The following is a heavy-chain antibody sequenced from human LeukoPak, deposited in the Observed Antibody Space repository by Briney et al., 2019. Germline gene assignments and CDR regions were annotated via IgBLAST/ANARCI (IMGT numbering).Heavy chain of an antibody. V-gene: IGHV3-7*01. CDR3: ARDGGYCSSTNCHLDY. CDR1: GFTFSNYW. CDR2: IKQDGSEK. Sequence: GGSLRLSCAASGFTFSNYWMSWVRQAPGKGLEWVANIKQDGSEKYYVDSVKGRFIISRDNAKKSLYLHMNSLRDEDTAVYYCARDGGYCSSTNCHLDYWGQGTLVTVSS. D-gene: IGHD2-2*01. J-gene: IGHJ4*02.